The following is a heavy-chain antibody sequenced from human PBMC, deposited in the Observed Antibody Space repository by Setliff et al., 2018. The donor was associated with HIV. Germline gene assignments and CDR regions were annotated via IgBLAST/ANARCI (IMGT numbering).Heavy chain of an antibody. CDR3: ARPYSGRGGGAWCDP. CDR2: MIYGGDT. V-gene: IGHV4-39*01. D-gene: IGHD4-4*01. J-gene: IGHJ5*02. Sequence: SETLSLTCTVSGGSITRRTNNYWGWIRQPPGKGLEWIGSMIYGGDTFYNPSLKSRVTISVDTSKSQVSLRLISVTAADTSVYYCARPYSGRGGGAWCDPWGQGILVTVSS. CDR1: GGSITRRTNNY.